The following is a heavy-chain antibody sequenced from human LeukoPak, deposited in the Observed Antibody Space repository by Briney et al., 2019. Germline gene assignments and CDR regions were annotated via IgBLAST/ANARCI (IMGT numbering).Heavy chain of an antibody. CDR1: GGSISSGDYY. J-gene: IGHJ4*02. Sequence: SQTLSLTCTVSGGSISSGDYYWSWIRQHPGTGLEWIGYIYYSGSTYYNPSLKSRVTISVDTSKNQFSLKLSSVTAADTAVYYCARGGEDIVATPLDYWGQGTLVTVSS. D-gene: IGHD5-12*01. CDR3: ARGGEDIVATPLDY. CDR2: IYYSGST. V-gene: IGHV4-31*03.